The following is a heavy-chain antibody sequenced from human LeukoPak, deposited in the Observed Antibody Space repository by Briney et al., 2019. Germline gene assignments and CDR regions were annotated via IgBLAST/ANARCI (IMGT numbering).Heavy chain of an antibody. Sequence: SETLSLTCAVSGGSISIYYWSWIRQPPGKGLEWLGYVYNSGSTDYNPSLKSRVTISADTSKNQFSLKLSSVTAADTAVYYCVRDRELFYWGQGTLVTVSS. CDR2: VYNSGST. CDR3: VRDRELFY. CDR1: GGSISIYY. V-gene: IGHV4-59*01. D-gene: IGHD1-7*01. J-gene: IGHJ4*02.